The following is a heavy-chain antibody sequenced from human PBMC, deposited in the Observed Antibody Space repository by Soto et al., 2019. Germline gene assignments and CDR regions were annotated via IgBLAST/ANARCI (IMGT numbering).Heavy chain of an antibody. CDR3: TRSQIRGYLPAPMDV. V-gene: IGHV3-73*01. CDR1: GFTFSGSA. CDR2: IRSKANSYAT. D-gene: IGHD5-18*01. Sequence: GGSLRLSCAASGFTFSGSAMHWVRQASGKGLEWVGRIRSKANSYATAYAASVKGRFTISRDDSKNTAYLQMNSLKTEDTAVYYCTRSQIRGYLPAPMDVWGKGTTVTVSS. J-gene: IGHJ6*04.